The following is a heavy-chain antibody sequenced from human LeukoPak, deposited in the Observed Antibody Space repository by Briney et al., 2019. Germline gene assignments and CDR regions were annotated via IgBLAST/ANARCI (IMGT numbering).Heavy chain of an antibody. CDR3: ARRSGYGGYVNFDY. J-gene: IGHJ4*02. CDR1: GYTFFSYA. V-gene: IGHV7-4-1*02. D-gene: IGHD5-12*01. Sequence: ASVKVSCKASGYTFFSYAMHWVRQAPGQGLEWMGWINTNTGNPTYAQGFTGRFVFSLDTSVSTAYLQISSLKAEDTAVYYCARRSGYGGYVNFDYWGQGTLVTVSS. CDR2: INTNTGNP.